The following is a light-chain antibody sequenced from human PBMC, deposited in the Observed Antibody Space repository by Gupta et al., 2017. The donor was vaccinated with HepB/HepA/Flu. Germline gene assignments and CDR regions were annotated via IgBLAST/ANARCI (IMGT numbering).Light chain of an antibody. V-gene: IGKV1-39*01. Sequence: DIQMTQSSSSLSVSIGDRVTITCRASLNSGGSLNWYQQKPRKAPNLLIYAASTLHNGVPSRFSGSGSGTDFTLTISSLQPEDFATYYCQQSNSSPLTFGGGTKVEIK. J-gene: IGKJ4*01. CDR2: AAS. CDR3: QQSNSSPLT. CDR1: LNSGGS.